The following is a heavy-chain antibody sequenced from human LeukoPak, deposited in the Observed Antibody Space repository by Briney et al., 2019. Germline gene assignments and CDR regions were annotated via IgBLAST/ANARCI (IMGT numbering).Heavy chain of an antibody. Sequence: PGGSLRLSCAASGFTFSNYGMHWVRQAPGKGLEWVAVISSDGSNKYYADSVKGRFTISRDNSKNTLYLQINSLRAEDTGVYYCAAGPGFAPWGQGTLVTVSS. CDR3: AAGPGFAP. CDR1: GFTFSNYG. V-gene: IGHV3-30*03. CDR2: ISSDGSNK. J-gene: IGHJ5*02.